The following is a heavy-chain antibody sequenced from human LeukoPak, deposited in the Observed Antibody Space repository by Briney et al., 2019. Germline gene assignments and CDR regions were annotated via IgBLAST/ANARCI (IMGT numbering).Heavy chain of an antibody. V-gene: IGHV4-4*07. CDR3: ARGSTYYYDSSGYLNWFDP. CDR1: GGSISSYY. Sequence: PSETLSLTCTVSGGSISSYYWSWIRQPAEKGLEWIGRIYTSRSTNYNPSLKSRVTMSVDTSKNQFSLKLSSVTAADTAVYYCARGSTYYYDSSGYLNWFDPWGQGTLVTVSS. D-gene: IGHD3-22*01. CDR2: IYTSRST. J-gene: IGHJ5*02.